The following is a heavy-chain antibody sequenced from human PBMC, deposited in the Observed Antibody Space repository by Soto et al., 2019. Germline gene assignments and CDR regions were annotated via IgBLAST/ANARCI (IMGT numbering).Heavy chain of an antibody. D-gene: IGHD5-12*01. CDR2: ISYDGTNK. CDR3: ARDKVLGYEGPSVY. J-gene: IGHJ4*02. Sequence: GGSLRLSCVASGFTFSSYAMHWVRQAPGKGLEWVAVISYDGTNKYYADSVKGRFTISRDNSKNTLYLQMDSLRPDDSAVYSCARDKVLGYEGPSVYWGQGTLVTVSS. CDR1: GFTFSSYA. V-gene: IGHV3-30-3*01.